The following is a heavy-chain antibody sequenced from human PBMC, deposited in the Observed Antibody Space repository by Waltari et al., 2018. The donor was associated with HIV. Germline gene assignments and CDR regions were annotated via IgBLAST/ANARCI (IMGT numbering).Heavy chain of an antibody. CDR2: IIPILGIA. CDR3: ARARSPSDGNNWFGP. Sequence: QVQLVQSGAEVKKPGSSVKVSCKASGGTFSSYAISWVRQAPGQGLEWMGRIIPILGIANYAQKFQGRVTITADKSTGTAYMELSSLRSEDTAVYYCARARSPSDGNNWFGPWGQGTLVTVSS. J-gene: IGHJ5*02. V-gene: IGHV1-69*04. CDR1: GGTFSSYA. D-gene: IGHD2-2*01.